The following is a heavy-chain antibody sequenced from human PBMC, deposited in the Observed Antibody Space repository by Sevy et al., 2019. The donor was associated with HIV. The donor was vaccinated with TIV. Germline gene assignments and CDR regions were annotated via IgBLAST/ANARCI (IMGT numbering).Heavy chain of an antibody. Sequence: GGSLRLSCAASGFTFSSFAMTWVRQAPGKGLEWVSGIRGSGDNTYYADSVKGRFTISRDNSKNTLYLQMNGLRAEDTAVYYYAKGITMMLLVLDAIDIWGQGTMVTVSS. CDR2: IRGSGDNT. D-gene: IGHD3-22*01. CDR3: AKGITMMLLVLDAIDI. CDR1: GFTFSSFA. V-gene: IGHV3-23*01. J-gene: IGHJ3*02.